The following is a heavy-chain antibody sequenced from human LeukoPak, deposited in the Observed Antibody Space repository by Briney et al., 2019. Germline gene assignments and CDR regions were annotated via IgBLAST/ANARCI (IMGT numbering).Heavy chain of an antibody. CDR2: INHSGST. Sequence: SSETLSLTCTVSGGSISSSNWWSWVRQPPGKGLEWIGEINHSGSTNYNPSLKSRVTISVDTSKNQFSLKLSSVTAADTAVYYCARVGTEWLLSGYYYYYMDVWGKGTTVTISS. CDR3: ARVGTEWLLSGYYYYYMDV. J-gene: IGHJ6*03. CDR1: GGSISSSNW. D-gene: IGHD3-3*01. V-gene: IGHV4-4*02.